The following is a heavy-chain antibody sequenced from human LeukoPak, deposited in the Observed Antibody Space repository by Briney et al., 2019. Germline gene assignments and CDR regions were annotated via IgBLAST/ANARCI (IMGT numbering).Heavy chain of an antibody. D-gene: IGHD3-3*01. Sequence: PSETLSLTCAVYGGSFSGYYWGWIRQPPGKGLEWIGYIYYSGSTNYNPSLKSRVTISVDTSKNQFSLKLSSVTAADTAVYYCARVMATSITIFGVGEAFDIWGQGTMVTVSS. CDR1: GGSFSGYY. CDR2: IYYSGST. V-gene: IGHV4-59*01. CDR3: ARVMATSITIFGVGEAFDI. J-gene: IGHJ3*02.